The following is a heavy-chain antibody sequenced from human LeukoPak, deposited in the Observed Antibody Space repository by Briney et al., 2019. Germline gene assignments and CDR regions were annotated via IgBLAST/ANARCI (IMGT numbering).Heavy chain of an antibody. CDR3: ARTSGYGSSWHSY. CDR1: GYTFTNYG. Sequence: GASVKVSCKASGYTFTNYGLSWVRQAPGQGLEWMGWINIYNDNTNYAQKLQGRVTMTTDTSTGTAYMELRNLTSDDTAMYYCARTSGYGSSWHSYWGQGTLVTVSS. D-gene: IGHD6-13*01. V-gene: IGHV1-18*01. CDR2: INIYNDNT. J-gene: IGHJ4*02.